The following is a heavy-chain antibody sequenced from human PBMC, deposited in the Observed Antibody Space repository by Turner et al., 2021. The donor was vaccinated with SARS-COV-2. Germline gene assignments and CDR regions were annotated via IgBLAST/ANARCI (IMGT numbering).Heavy chain of an antibody. CDR2: ISWNSGTI. D-gene: IGHD3-3*01. CDR1: GFTFDDYA. Sequence: EVQLVESGGGLVQPGRSLRLSCAASGFTFDDYAIHWVRQAPGKGLEWVSGISWNSGTIGYADSVKGRFTISRDNAKNSLYLQMNSLRAEDTALYYCAKAPNREYYDFWSGYLYYFDYWGQGTLVTVSS. CDR3: AKAPNREYYDFWSGYLYYFDY. V-gene: IGHV3-9*01. J-gene: IGHJ4*02.